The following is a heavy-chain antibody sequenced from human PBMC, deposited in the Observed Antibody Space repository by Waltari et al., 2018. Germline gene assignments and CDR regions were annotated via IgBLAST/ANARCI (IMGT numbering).Heavy chain of an antibody. CDR1: GGSIDSAYYY. CDR2: IYTSGDT. J-gene: IGHJ4*02. CDR3: ARDLRHPSYYDFSFDI. D-gene: IGHD3-3*01. Sequence: QVELRESGPGLVKPSQTLSLTYTVSGGSIDSAYYYWNWIRQPAGEGLEWIGRIYTSGDTNYNPSLKTRVSISMDTSRNQFSLKLTSVTAADTAVYYCARDLRHPSYYDFSFDIWGQGTLVTVSS. V-gene: IGHV4-61*02.